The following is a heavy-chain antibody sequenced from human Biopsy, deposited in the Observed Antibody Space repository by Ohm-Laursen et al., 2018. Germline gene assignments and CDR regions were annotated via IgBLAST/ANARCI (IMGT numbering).Heavy chain of an antibody. CDR3: TRKPNSLYYFDH. CDR1: GVSINTGGYY. J-gene: IGHJ4*02. V-gene: IGHV4-31*03. Sequence: SQTLSLTCSVSGVSINTGGYYWTWIRQVPGEGLEWIAYMHHSGPTYTYYNPSLKSRVAISVEVSKNQFSLKVSSVTAADTAVYFCTRKPNSLYYFDHWGQGTLVTVSS. CDR2: MHHSGPTYT. D-gene: IGHD1-14*01.